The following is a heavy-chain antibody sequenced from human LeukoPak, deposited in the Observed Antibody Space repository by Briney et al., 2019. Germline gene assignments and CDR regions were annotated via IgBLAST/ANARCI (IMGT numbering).Heavy chain of an antibody. J-gene: IGHJ4*02. CDR1: GFTFSSYW. CDR2: IKQDGSEK. D-gene: IGHD3-9*01. CDR3: ARVEDYDISTGFDY. Sequence: PGGSLRLSCAASGFTFSSYWMSWVRQAPGKGLEWVANIKQDGSEKYYVGSVKGRFTISRDNAKNSLYLQMNSLRAEDTAVYHCARVEDYDISTGFDYWGQGTLVTVSS. V-gene: IGHV3-7*01.